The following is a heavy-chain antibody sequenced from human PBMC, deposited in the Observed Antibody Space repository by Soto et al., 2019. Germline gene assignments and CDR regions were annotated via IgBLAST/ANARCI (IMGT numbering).Heavy chain of an antibody. CDR1: GYTFTSYG. Sequence: QVQLVQSGAEVKKPGASVKVSCKAYGYTFTSYGISWVRQAPGQGLEWMGWISPYNGNTNYAQKLQGRVTMTTDTSTSTDHMELRRLRSDDTAVYYCARGIGGYFGVDYYYGMDVWGQGTTVTVSS. D-gene: IGHD3-16*01. J-gene: IGHJ6*02. V-gene: IGHV1-18*01. CDR2: ISPYNGNT. CDR3: ARGIGGYFGVDYYYGMDV.